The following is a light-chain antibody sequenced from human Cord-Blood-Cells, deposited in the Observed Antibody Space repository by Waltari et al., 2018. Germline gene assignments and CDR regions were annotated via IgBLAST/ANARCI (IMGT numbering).Light chain of an antibody. CDR3: MIWHXSAWV. V-gene: IGLV5-45*01. Sequence: QAVLTQPASLSASPGASASLTCTLRSGIHVGTYRTSWYTQKPGSPPQYLLRYKSDSDKQQGSGVPSRFSGSKDASANAGILLISGLQSEDEADYYCMIWHXSAWVFGGGTKLTVL. CDR1: SGIHVGTYR. CDR2: YKSDSDK. J-gene: IGLJ3*02.